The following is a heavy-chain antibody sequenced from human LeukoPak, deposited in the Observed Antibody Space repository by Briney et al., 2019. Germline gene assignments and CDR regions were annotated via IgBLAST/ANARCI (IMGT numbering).Heavy chain of an antibody. D-gene: IGHD7-27*01. CDR3: AIQPWGSGNNWYFDL. V-gene: IGHV1-2*02. CDR2: ISPNSGGT. CDR1: GYTFTGFY. Sequence: ASVRVSCKPSGYTFTGFYIHWVRQAPGQGLEWMGWISPNSGGTGYAQRFQGRVTMTRDTSISTAYMELSSLRSDDTAVYYCAIQPWGSGNNWYFDLWGRGTLVTVSS. J-gene: IGHJ2*01.